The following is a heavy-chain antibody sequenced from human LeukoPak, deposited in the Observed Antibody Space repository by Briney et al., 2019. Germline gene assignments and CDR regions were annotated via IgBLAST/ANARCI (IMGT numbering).Heavy chain of an antibody. D-gene: IGHD6-13*01. CDR2: IYTSGST. CDR3: AREPAGIAAAGTIDY. CDR1: GGSIISYY. V-gene: IGHV4-4*07. Sequence: PSETLSLTCTVSGGSIISYYWSWIRQPAGKGLEWIGRIYTSGSTNYNPSLKSRVTMSVDTSKNQFSLKLSSVTAADTAVYYCAREPAGIAAAGTIDYWGQGTLVTVSS. J-gene: IGHJ4*02.